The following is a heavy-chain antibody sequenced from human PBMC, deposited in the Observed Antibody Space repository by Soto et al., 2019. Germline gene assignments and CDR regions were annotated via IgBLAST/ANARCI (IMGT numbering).Heavy chain of an antibody. CDR2: IIPIFGTA. CDR1: GGTFSSYA. Sequence: SVKVSCKASGGTFSSYAISWVRQAPGQGLEWMGGIIPIFGTANYAQKFQGRVTITADESTSTAYMELSSLRSEDTAVYYCARDPYSSGWYYYYGMDVWRQGTKLTVSS. J-gene: IGHJ6*02. V-gene: IGHV1-69*13. D-gene: IGHD6-19*01. CDR3: ARDPYSSGWYYYYGMDV.